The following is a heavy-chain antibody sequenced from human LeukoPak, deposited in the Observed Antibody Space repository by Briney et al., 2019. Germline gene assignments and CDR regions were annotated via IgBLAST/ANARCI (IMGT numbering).Heavy chain of an antibody. Sequence: GGSLRLSCAASGFTFSRYWMHWVRQAPGKGLVWVSNIKTDGSTTNYADSVKGRFTISRDNAKNTLYLQMNGLRAEDTAVYYCARNTSGPNDCWGQGTLVTVSS. CDR2: IKTDGSTT. CDR1: GFTFSRYW. D-gene: IGHD3-16*01. V-gene: IGHV3-74*01. CDR3: ARNTSGPNDC. J-gene: IGHJ4*02.